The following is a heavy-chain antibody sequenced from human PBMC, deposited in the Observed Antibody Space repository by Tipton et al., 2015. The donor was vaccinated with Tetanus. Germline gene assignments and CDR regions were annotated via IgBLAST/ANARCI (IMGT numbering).Heavy chain of an antibody. Sequence: TLSLTCIVSGDSVTASHWSWIRQPPGKGREWSAKIYFREGTDYNPSLQGRATISLDTSKSQISLKLLSVTAADTGVCYCARVANRSRRRGFDIWGQGTMVAVSS. D-gene: IGHD2/OR15-2a*01. CDR3: ARVANRSRRRGFDI. CDR1: GDSVTASH. J-gene: IGHJ3*02. V-gene: IGHV4-59*02. CDR2: IYFREGT.